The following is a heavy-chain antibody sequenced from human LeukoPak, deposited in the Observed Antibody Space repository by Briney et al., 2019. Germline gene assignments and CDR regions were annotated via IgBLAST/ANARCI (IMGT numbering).Heavy chain of an antibody. CDR3: ARTSTPDNYDILTGHGYYYYYYMDV. J-gene: IGHJ6*03. V-gene: IGHV4-61*02. Sequence: PSETLSLTCTVSGGSISSGSYYWSWIRQPAGKGLEWIGRIYTSGSTNYNPSLKSRVTISVDTSKNQFSLKLSSVTAADTAVYYCARTSTPDNYDILTGHGYYYYYYMDVWGKGTTVTISS. CDR1: GGSISSGSYY. D-gene: IGHD3-9*01. CDR2: IYTSGST.